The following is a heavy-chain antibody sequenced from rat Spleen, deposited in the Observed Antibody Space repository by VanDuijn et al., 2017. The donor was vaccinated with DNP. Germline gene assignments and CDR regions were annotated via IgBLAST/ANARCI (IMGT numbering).Heavy chain of an antibody. D-gene: IGHD4-3*01. V-gene: IGHV5-29*01. J-gene: IGHJ2*01. CDR1: GFTFSNYD. CDR2: ISYDGSST. CDR3: TRALSGDY. Sequence: EVQLVESGGGLVQPGRSLKLSCAASGFTFSNYDMAWVRQAPTKGLEWVATISYDGSSTYYRDSVKGRFTISRDNAKSTLYLQMNSLRSEDTATYYCTRALSGDYWGQGVMVTVSS.